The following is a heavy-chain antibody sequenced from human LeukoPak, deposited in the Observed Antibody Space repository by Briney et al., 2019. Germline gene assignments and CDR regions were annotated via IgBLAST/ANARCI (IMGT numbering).Heavy chain of an antibody. CDR2: INWNSGSI. CDR3: AKGLGYSSSWYYFDY. J-gene: IGHJ4*02. Sequence: GGSLRLSCAASGFSFDEYAMHWVRQAPGKGLEWVSGINWNSGSIGSADSVRGRFTISRDNAKNSLYLQMNSLRAEDTALYYCAKGLGYSSSWYYFDYWGQGTLVTVSS. CDR1: GFSFDEYA. V-gene: IGHV3-9*01. D-gene: IGHD6-13*01.